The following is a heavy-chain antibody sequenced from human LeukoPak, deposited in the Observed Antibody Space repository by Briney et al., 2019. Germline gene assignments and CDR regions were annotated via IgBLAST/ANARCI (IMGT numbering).Heavy chain of an antibody. CDR3: ARDVRYDFWSGYSHDYGMDV. V-gene: IGHV4-59*01. CDR2: IYYSGST. Sequence: SETLSFTCTVSGGSISSYYWSWIRQPPGKGLEWIGYIYYSGSTNYNPSLKSRVTISVDTSKNQFSLKLSSVTAADTAVYYCARDVRYDFWSGYSHDYGMDVWGPGTTV. D-gene: IGHD3-3*01. CDR1: GGSISSYY. J-gene: IGHJ6*02.